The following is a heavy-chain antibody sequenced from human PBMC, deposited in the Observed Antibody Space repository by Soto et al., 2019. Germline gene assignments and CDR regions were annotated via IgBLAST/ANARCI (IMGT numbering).Heavy chain of an antibody. V-gene: IGHV3-21*01. CDR1: GFTFSSYS. J-gene: IGHJ4*02. CDR2: ISSSSSYI. CDR3: ARESQPGAVSAHSFDY. Sequence: EVQLVESGGGLVKPGGSLRLSCAASGFTFSSYSMNWVRQAPRKGLEWVSSISSSSSYIYYADSVKGRFTISRDNAKTSLYLQMNSLRAEDTAVYYCARESQPGAVSAHSFDYWGQGTLVTVSS. D-gene: IGHD6-19*01.